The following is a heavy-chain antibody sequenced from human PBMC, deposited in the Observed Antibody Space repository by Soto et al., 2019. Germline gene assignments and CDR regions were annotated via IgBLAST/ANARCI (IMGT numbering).Heavy chain of an antibody. D-gene: IGHD3-3*01. Sequence: QVQLVQSRAEVKKPGASVKVSCKASGYTLTSYGISWVRQAPGQGLEWVGWISPYNGNTNYAQKLQDRVTLTTDTSTCTAYMELRSLRPDDTAVYYCERADFDFWSGYSPFDYWGQGTLVTVSS. CDR2: ISPYNGNT. J-gene: IGHJ4*02. CDR1: GYTLTSYG. CDR3: ERADFDFWSGYSPFDY. V-gene: IGHV1-18*01.